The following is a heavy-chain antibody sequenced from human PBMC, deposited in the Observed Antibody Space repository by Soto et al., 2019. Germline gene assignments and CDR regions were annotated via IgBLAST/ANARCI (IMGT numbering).Heavy chain of an antibody. Sequence: QLQLQESGPGLVKPSETLSLTCTVSGDSNTSSSFCWGWIRQPPGKGLEWIGTICYSGSTYYNPSLHSRVTMSVDTSKNQFSLKLSSVTAADTGVYYCARLDGNSADYYYGMDVWGRGTTVTVSS. D-gene: IGHD6-19*01. CDR3: ARLDGNSADYYYGMDV. V-gene: IGHV4-39*01. J-gene: IGHJ6*02. CDR2: ICYSGST. CDR1: GDSNTSSSFC.